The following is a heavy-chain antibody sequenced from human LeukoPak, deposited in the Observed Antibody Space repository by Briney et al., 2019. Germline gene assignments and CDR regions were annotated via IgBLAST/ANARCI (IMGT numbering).Heavy chain of an antibody. Sequence: ASVKVSCKASGYTFTSYYMHWVRQAPGQGLEWMGIINPSGGSTSYAQKFQGRVTMTRDTSTSTVYMELGSLRSEDTAVYYCAREDGTIHYYYYGMDVWGQGTTVTVSS. J-gene: IGHJ6*02. CDR2: INPSGGST. CDR1: GYTFTSYY. V-gene: IGHV1-46*01. D-gene: IGHD1-7*01. CDR3: AREDGTIHYYYYGMDV.